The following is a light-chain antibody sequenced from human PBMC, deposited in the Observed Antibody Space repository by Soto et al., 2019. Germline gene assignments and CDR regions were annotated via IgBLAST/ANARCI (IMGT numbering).Light chain of an antibody. CDR3: QRTNSFPPHT. Sequence: DIPMTQSPSSVSASVGDRATLTCRASQGIDSCLAWSQQKPGKAPRILLYSASTLQSGVPSTFSGSGCGTDFALTITGLQPEDVAASFCQRTNSFPPHTFGQGTKVDIK. CDR1: QGIDSC. CDR2: SAS. J-gene: IGKJ2*01. V-gene: IGKV1-12*01.